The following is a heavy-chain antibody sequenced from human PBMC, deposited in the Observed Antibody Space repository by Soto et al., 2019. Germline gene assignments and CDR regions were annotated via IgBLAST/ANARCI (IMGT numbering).Heavy chain of an antibody. Sequence: SETLSLTCTVSGGSISSYYWSWIRQPPGKGLEWIGYIYYSGSTNYNPSLKSRVTISVDTSKNQFSLKLSSVTAADTAVYYCARDRGGSHYWGHGTLVTVSS. CDR1: GGSISSYY. V-gene: IGHV4-59*01. J-gene: IGHJ4*01. CDR2: IYYSGST. D-gene: IGHD3-10*01. CDR3: ARDRGGSHY.